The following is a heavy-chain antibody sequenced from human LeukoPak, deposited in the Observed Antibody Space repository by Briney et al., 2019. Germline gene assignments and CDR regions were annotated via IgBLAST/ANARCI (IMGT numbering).Heavy chain of an antibody. CDR2: IYTSGST. D-gene: IGHD6-13*01. V-gene: IGHV4-4*09. CDR3: ARYRIATAGTHYFDY. J-gene: IGHJ4*02. CDR1: GGSISSYY. Sequence: SETLSLTCTVSGGSISSYYWSWIRQPPGKGLEWIGYIYTSGSTNYNPSLKSRVTMSVDTSKNQFSLKLSSVTAADTAVYYCARYRIATAGTHYFDYWGQGTLVTVSS.